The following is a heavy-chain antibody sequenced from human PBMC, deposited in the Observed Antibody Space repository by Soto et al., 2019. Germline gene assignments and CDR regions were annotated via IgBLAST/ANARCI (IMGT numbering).Heavy chain of an antibody. D-gene: IGHD1-20*01. V-gene: IGHV3-11*01. CDR1: GFTFRDYY. Sequence: AGGSLRLSCAASGFTFRDYYRTWIRQAPGKGLEWLSYISSSGSTIYYADSVKGRFTISRDNAKNSLFLQMNSLRAEDTAVYYCARLVTATRNYYYGMDVWGQGTTVTVYS. CDR2: ISSSGSTI. CDR3: ARLVTATRNYYYGMDV. J-gene: IGHJ6*02.